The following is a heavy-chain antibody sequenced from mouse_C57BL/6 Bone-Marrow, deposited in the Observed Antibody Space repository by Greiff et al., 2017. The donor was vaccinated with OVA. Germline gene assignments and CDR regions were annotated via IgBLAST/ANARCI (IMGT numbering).Heavy chain of an antibody. V-gene: IGHV1-55*01. J-gene: IGHJ2*01. Sequence: QVQLQQPGAELVKPGASVKMSCKASGYTFTSYWITWVKPRPRQGPEWIGDIYPGSGSTNYNEKFKSKATQTVDTSSITAYMQLSSLTSEDSAVYYVARNDYPYYFDYWGQGTTLTVSS. CDR3: ARNDYPYYFDY. D-gene: IGHD2-4*01. CDR2: IYPGSGST. CDR1: GYTFTSYW.